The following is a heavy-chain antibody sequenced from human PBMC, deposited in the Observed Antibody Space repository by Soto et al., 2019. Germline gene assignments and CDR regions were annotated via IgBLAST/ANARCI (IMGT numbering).Heavy chain of an antibody. CDR2: IDTSGHST. CDR1: GFFFTNFW. V-gene: IGHV3-74*01. CDR3: AKDSWYFDL. D-gene: IGHD6-13*01. Sequence: PWGSLRLSCEASGFFFTNFWIHLVRHVPVKGLVWVARIDTSGHSTNYAESVKGRFTISRDNAKNTVSLQMNSLRVEDTGVYYCAKDSWYFDLWSQGSQVTVSS. J-gene: IGHJ4*02.